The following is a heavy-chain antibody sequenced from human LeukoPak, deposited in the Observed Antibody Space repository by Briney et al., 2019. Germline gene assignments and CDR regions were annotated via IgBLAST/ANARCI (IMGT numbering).Heavy chain of an antibody. J-gene: IGHJ4*02. Sequence: GGSLRLSCAASGFTFSSYWMSWVRQAPGKGLEWVSVIYSGGSTYYADSVKGRFTISRDNSKNTLYLQMNSLRAEDTAVYYCASPQVDYWGQGTLVTVSS. CDR3: ASPQVDY. V-gene: IGHV3-53*01. CDR1: GFTFSSYW. CDR2: IYSGGST.